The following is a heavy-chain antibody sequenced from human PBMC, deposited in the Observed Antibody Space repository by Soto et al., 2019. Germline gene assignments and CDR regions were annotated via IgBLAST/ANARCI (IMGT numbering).Heavy chain of an antibody. CDR1: GFTFSSYA. J-gene: IGHJ4*02. Sequence: QVQLVESGGGVVQPGRSLRLSCAASGFTFSSYAMHWVRQAPGKGLEWVAVISYDGSNKYYADSVKGRFTISRDNSKNTLYLQMNSLRAEDTAVYYCARDYTESTFDYWGQGTLDTVSS. V-gene: IGHV3-30-3*01. CDR3: ARDYTESTFDY. CDR2: ISYDGSNK.